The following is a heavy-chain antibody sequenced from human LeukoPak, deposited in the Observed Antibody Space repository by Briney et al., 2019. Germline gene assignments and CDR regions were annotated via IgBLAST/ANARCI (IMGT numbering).Heavy chain of an antibody. Sequence: GGSLRLSCAASGFTFSSYSMNWVRQAPGKGLEWVSSISSSSSYIYYADSVKGRFTISRDNAKNSLYLQMNSLRAEDTAVYYCARVLVRQRIQLWLENGMDVWGQGTTVTVSS. CDR2: ISSSSSYI. CDR1: GFTFSSYS. D-gene: IGHD5-18*01. J-gene: IGHJ6*02. CDR3: ARVLVRQRIQLWLENGMDV. V-gene: IGHV3-21*01.